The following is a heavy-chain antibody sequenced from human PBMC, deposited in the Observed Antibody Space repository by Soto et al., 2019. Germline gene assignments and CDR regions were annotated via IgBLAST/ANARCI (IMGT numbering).Heavy chain of an antibody. CDR2: INASGGSA. V-gene: IGHV1-46*01. Sequence: QVQLVQSGAEVTRPGASVKVSCKASGYSFISHYIHWVRQAPGQGLEWMGFINASGGSATLAEEFQGRVTMPRDTSTSTVYMELTIRRSEDAAVYYCARDYLSSKLSLSYFDFWGQGTLVTVSS. CDR3: ARDYLSSKLSLSYFDF. CDR1: GYSFISHY. D-gene: IGHD2-2*01. J-gene: IGHJ4*02.